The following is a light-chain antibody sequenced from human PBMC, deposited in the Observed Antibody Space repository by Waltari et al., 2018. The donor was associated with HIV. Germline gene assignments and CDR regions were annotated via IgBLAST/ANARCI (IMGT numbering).Light chain of an antibody. J-gene: IGKJ4*01. CDR2: AGS. Sequence: DIQMTQSPSSLSASVGDRVTITCRASQSISSYLNWYQQKPGKAPKLLIYAGSSLQSGVPSRFSGSGSGTDFTLTISSLQPEDFATYYCQQIYSTSALTFGAGTTVEIK. CDR1: QSISSY. V-gene: IGKV1-39*01. CDR3: QQIYSTSALT.